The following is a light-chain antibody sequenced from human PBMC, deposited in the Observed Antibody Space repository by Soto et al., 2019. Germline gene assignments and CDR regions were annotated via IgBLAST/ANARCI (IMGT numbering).Light chain of an antibody. J-gene: IGKJ5*01. V-gene: IGKV3-20*01. Sequence: SPGARANGSCRARQSVSSNFVAWYQEKPGQAPRLLIYGASSRATGTPDRFSGSGSGTDFTLTISRLEPEDFAVYYCRQYGRSLASAIGGGTRLEIK. CDR2: GAS. CDR1: QSVSSNF. CDR3: RQYGRSLASA.